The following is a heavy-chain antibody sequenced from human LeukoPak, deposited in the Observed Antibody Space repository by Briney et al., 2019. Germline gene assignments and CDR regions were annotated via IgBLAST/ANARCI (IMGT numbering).Heavy chain of an antibody. J-gene: IGHJ4*02. CDR1: GYSITSGYY. V-gene: IGHV4-38-2*02. CDR2: IYHSGST. Sequence: SETLSLTCTVSGYSITSGYYWGWIRQPPGKGLEWIGNIYHSGSTYYNPSLKSRVTISVDTSKNQFSLRLNSVTAADTAVYYCAREWAYWGQGTLVTVSS. CDR3: AREWAY.